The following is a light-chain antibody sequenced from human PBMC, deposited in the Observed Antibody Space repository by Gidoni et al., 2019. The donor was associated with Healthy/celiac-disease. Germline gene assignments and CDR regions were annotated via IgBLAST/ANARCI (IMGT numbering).Light chain of an antibody. CDR1: QSVSSY. CDR2: DAS. J-gene: IGKJ4*01. V-gene: IGKV3-11*01. CDR3: QQRSTWPGSA. Sequence: IELTQSPSTLSLSPGERATLACRASQSVSSYLAWYQQKPGQAPRLLIYDASNRATGIPARFSGSGSGTSSTLPSSSPGPDAFAVYYCQQRSTWPGSAFGGGTKVEIK.